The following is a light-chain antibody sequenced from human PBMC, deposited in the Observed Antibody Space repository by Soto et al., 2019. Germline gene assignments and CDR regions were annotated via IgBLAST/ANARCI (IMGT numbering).Light chain of an antibody. V-gene: IGKV3-20*01. CDR1: QRVSSSY. Sequence: EIVLTQSPGTLSLSPGERATLSCRASQRVSSSYLAWYQHKPGQAPRLLIYGASTRATGIPDRFSGSGSRTDFTLTISRLEPEDFAVYFCQRYGSSPPFTFGQGTKVEI. J-gene: IGKJ2*01. CDR3: QRYGSSPPFT. CDR2: GAS.